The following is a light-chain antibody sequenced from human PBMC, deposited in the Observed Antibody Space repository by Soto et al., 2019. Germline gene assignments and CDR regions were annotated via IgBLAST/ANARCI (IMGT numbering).Light chain of an antibody. Sequence: DIPMTQYPYPLSASVGDRVTITCRASQSIGRWLAWYQQKPGKAPNLLIFDASSLESGVPSRFSGSGYGTECTLTSSSLQSEDFATYYCQQYNSYSFVGPGTNVDVK. CDR2: DAS. J-gene: IGKJ3*01. V-gene: IGKV1-5*01. CDR3: QQYNSYSF. CDR1: QSIGRW.